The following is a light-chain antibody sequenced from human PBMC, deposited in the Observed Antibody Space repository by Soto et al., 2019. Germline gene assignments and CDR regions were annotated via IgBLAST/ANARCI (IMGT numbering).Light chain of an antibody. Sequence: QSVLTQPASVSGSLGQSITISCSGTSSDVGAYNYVSWYQQYPGKAPKLMIYHVTDRPSGVSNRFSGSKSGNTASLTISGLQAEYEADYYCCSYTTSITFVFATGTEVTV. V-gene: IGLV2-14*01. CDR3: CSYTTSITFV. CDR1: SSDVGAYNY. J-gene: IGLJ1*01. CDR2: HVT.